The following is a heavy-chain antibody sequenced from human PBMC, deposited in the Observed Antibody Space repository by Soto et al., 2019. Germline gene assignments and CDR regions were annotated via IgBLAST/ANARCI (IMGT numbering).Heavy chain of an antibody. Sequence: SETLSLTCTVSGGSISSCDYYWSWIRQHPVKGLEWIGYIYYSGCTYYNPSLKGRVTISIDTSKNQVSLKLSSVTAADTAVYYCARDRRARCSGIRCPSTACYYAMDVWGQGTTGTVS. CDR3: ARDRRARCSGIRCPSTACYYAMDV. CDR2: IYYSGCT. J-gene: IGHJ6*02. CDR1: GGSISSCDYY. D-gene: IGHD2-2*01. V-gene: IGHV4-31*03.